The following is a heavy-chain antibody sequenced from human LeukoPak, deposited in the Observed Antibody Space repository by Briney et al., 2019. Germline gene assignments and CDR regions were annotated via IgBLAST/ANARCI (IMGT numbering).Heavy chain of an antibody. CDR3: ARDRNRNDAFDI. CDR2: ISWNGAGL. V-gene: IGHV3-9*01. CDR1: GFTFDNHA. Sequence: GRSLRLSCAASGFTFDNHAMHWVRQPPGKGLEWVSGISWNGAGLVYADSVKGRFTISRDNAKNSLYLQMNSLRAEDTAVYYCARDRNRNDAFDIWGQGTMVTVSS. J-gene: IGHJ3*02.